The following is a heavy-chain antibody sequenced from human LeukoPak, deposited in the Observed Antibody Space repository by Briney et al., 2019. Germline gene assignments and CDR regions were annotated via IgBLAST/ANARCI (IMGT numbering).Heavy chain of an antibody. CDR3: ARANTLDYDIDY. CDR1: GFTFSSYD. D-gene: IGHD3-9*01. Sequence: GGSLRLSCAASGFTFSSYDMHWVRQATGKGLEWVSAIGTAGDTYYPGSVKGRFTISRENAKNSLYLQMNSLRAEDTAVYYCARANTLDYDIDYWGQGTLVTVSS. CDR2: IGTAGDT. J-gene: IGHJ4*02. V-gene: IGHV3-13*01.